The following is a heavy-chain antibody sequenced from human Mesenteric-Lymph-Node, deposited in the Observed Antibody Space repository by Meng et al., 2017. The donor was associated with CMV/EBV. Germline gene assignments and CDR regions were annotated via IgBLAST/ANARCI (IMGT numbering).Heavy chain of an antibody. CDR3: ARGSGYCTSDTCYQAYYFDS. D-gene: IGHD2-2*03. V-gene: IGHV1-2*06. Sequence: TCYYIHWVRQAPGQGLEWMGRINPDTGGTNYAQKFQGRVTMTSDTSITTAYMELNTLRSDDTAIYYCARGSGYCTSDTCYQAYYFDSWGQGTLVTVSS. CDR2: INPDTGGT. J-gene: IGHJ4*02. CDR1: TCYY.